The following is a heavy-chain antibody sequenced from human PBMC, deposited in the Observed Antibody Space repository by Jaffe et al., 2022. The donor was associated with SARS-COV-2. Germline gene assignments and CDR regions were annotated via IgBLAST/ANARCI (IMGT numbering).Heavy chain of an antibody. J-gene: IGHJ6*03. CDR2: IYWDDDK. Sequence: QITLKESGPTLVKATQTLTLTCTFSGFSLSTSGVGVGWIRQPPGKALEWLALIYWDDDKRYSPSLKNRLTITRDTSKNQVALTMTNMDPVDTATYYCAHTRADDYYYDYMDVWGKGTTVTVSS. CDR1: GFSLSTSGVG. CDR3: AHTRADDYYYDYMDV. D-gene: IGHD6-19*01. V-gene: IGHV2-5*02.